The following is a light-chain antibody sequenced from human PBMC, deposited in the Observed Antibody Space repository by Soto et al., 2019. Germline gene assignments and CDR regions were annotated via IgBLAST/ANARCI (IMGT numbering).Light chain of an antibody. Sequence: QSVLTQPPSASGTAGQRVTISCSGSTSNIGSNTVNWYQQLPGTAPKTLIYSNNQRPSGVPDRFSGSKSGTSGSLAISGLLSEDEADYYCPAWDDGLNGYVFGTGTKVTVL. J-gene: IGLJ1*01. CDR3: PAWDDGLNGYV. CDR1: TSNIGSNT. CDR2: SNN. V-gene: IGLV1-44*01.